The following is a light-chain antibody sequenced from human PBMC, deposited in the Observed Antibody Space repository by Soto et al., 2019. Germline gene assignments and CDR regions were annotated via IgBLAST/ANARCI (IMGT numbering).Light chain of an antibody. CDR2: AAS. Sequence: AIRMTQSPSSLSASTGDRVTITCRASQGISSYLAWYQQKPGKAPKLLTYAASTLQSGVPSRFSGSGSGTDFTLTISCLQSEDFATYYCQQYYSYPPTFGQGTKVDI. V-gene: IGKV1-8*01. J-gene: IGKJ1*01. CDR1: QGISSY. CDR3: QQYYSYPPT.